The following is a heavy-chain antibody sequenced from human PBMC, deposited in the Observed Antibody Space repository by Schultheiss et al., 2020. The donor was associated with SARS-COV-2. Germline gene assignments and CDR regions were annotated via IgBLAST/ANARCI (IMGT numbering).Heavy chain of an antibody. CDR1: GGSISSYY. CDR3: ARRWELPPTFDY. D-gene: IGHD1-26*01. CDR2: IYYSGST. Sequence: SQTLSLTCTVSGGSISSYYWSWIRQPPGKGLEWIGYIYYSGSTNYNPSLKSRVTMSVDTSKNQFSLKLSSVTAADTAVYYCARRWELPPTFDYWGQGTLVTVSS. J-gene: IGHJ4*02. V-gene: IGHV4-59*08.